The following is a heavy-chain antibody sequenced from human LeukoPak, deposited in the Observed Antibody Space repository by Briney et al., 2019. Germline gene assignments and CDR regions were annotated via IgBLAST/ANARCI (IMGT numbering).Heavy chain of an antibody. J-gene: IGHJ4*02. CDR3: ATDFTASYRLDY. CDR2: ISSSSSTI. V-gene: IGHV3-48*02. D-gene: IGHD3-3*01. Sequence: GGSLRLSWAASGFTFSSYAMHWVRQAPGKGLEGLSYISSSSSTIYYADSVKGRFTISRDNARNSLYLQMNSLRDEDTAVYYCATDFTASYRLDYWGQGTLVTVSS. CDR1: GFTFSSYA.